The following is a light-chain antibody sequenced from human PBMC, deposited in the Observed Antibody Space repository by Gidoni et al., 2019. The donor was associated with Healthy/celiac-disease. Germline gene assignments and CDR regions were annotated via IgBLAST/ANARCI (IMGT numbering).Light chain of an antibody. CDR2: GAS. CDR1: QGIRQS. Sequence: DIQLTQSPSFLSASVGDRVTFTCRASQGIRQSLAWYQQQPGKAPKLLIYGASALQSGVPSRFSGRGFGADFSLTISSLQPEDFATYYCQQVNTYPFTFGQGTKLEI. CDR3: QQVNTYPFT. J-gene: IGKJ2*01. V-gene: IGKV1-9*01.